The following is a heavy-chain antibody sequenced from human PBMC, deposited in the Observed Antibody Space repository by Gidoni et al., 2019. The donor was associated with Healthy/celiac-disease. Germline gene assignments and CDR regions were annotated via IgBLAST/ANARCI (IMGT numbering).Heavy chain of an antibody. J-gene: IGHJ5*02. Sequence: QVQLVQSGAEVKKPGASVKVSCKASGYTFTGYYMHWVRQAPGQGLEWMGGINPNSGGTNYAKKFQGRVIMTRDTSISTAYMELSRLRSDDTAVYYCARSIGVNWFDPWGQGTLVTVSS. CDR2: INPNSGGT. V-gene: IGHV1-2*02. CDR3: ARSIGVNWFDP. CDR1: GYTFTGYY. D-gene: IGHD3-10*01.